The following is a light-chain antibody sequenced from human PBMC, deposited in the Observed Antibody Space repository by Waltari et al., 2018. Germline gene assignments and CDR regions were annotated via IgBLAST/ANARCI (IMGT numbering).Light chain of an antibody. CDR3: CSHTGGSTFVI. CDR1: NSDIGTYNF. CDR2: DVS. Sequence: QSALTQPASVSGSPGQSITISCTGSNSDIGTYNFVSWYQQHPDKAPKLMIYDVSKRPSGVSNRFSGSKSGNTASLTISGLQAEDEAEYYCCSHTGGSTFVIFGGGTKLTVL. J-gene: IGLJ2*01. V-gene: IGLV2-23*02.